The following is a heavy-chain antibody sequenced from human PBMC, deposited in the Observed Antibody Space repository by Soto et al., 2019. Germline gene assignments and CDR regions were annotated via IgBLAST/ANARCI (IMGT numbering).Heavy chain of an antibody. CDR1: GGSISSGGYS. CDR2: IYHSGST. CDR3: ARGWMYAPRFGP. V-gene: IGHV4-30-2*01. J-gene: IGHJ5*02. D-gene: IGHD2-8*01. Sequence: QLQLQESGSGLVKPSQTLSLTCAVSGGSISSGGYSWSWIRQPPGKGLEWIGYIYHSGSTYDNPSLKSRGTISGDRAKNQSSRKWSSGTGADTAVYYCARGWMYAPRFGPWGQGTLVTVSS.